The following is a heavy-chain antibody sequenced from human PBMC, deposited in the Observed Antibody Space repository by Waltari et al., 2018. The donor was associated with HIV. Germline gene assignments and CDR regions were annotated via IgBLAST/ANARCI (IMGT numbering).Heavy chain of an antibody. Sequence: QVKLVPSGAELQKPGSSVKLAGTASVGTFSAHATSWVRQAPGQGLEWMGGIIPILGSTNYAHKFQGRVTITADESTSTAYMELRSLRSEDTAVYYCARGDSGDYVAYGMDVWGQGTTVTVSS. CDR1: VGTFSAHA. D-gene: IGHD4-17*01. V-gene: IGHV1-69*01. J-gene: IGHJ6*02. CDR3: ARGDSGDYVAYGMDV. CDR2: IIPILGST.